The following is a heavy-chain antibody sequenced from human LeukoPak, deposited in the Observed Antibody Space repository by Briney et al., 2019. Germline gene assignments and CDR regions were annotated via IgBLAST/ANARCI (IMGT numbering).Heavy chain of an antibody. V-gene: IGHV3-21*01. CDR1: GFTLSSYS. CDR2: ISSDSIYI. Sequence: GGSLRLSCAASGFTLSSYSMSWVRQAPGKGREWVSSISSDSIYIYYADSVKGRFTSSRDNAKNSLYLQMNSLRAEDTAVYYCAELGITMIGGVWGKGTTVTISS. D-gene: IGHD3-10*02. J-gene: IGHJ6*04. CDR3: AELGITMIGGV.